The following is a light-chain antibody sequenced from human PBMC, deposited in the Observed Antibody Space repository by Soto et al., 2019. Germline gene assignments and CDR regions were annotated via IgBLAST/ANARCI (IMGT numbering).Light chain of an antibody. CDR2: GAS. CDR3: HQYVTSPWT. Sequence: EIVLTQSPGTLSLSPGERATLSCRASQNVSGSYLAWYQQKPGQAPRLLIYGASRRPTGIPDRFSGSGSGTDFTLTISRVEPEDFAVYYCHQYVTSPWTLGQGTKVEIK. J-gene: IGKJ1*01. V-gene: IGKV3-20*01. CDR1: QNVSGSY.